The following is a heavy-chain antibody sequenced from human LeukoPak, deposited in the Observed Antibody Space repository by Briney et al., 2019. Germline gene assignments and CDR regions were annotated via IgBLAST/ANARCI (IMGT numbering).Heavy chain of an antibody. D-gene: IGHD6-13*01. J-gene: IGHJ4*02. CDR3: ASRPADSTWYGVFDY. CDR2: VFYPGST. V-gene: IGHV4-59*11. Sequence: SEILSLTCTVSGGSINSHYWSWIRQPPGKGLEWIGYVFYPGSTNYNPSLKSRVTMSLDTSRDQFSLRLTSVTAADTAIYYCASRPADSTWYGVFDYWSQGTLVTASS. CDR1: GGSINSHY.